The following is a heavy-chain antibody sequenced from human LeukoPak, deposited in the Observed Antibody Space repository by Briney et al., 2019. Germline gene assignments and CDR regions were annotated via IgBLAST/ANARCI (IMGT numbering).Heavy chain of an antibody. CDR2: IYYSGNT. CDR1: GGSITSYY. D-gene: IGHD3-16*02. J-gene: IGHJ5*02. CDR3: ARSPSVLRLGELSSPLHH. Sequence: SETLSLTCTVSGGSITSYYWSWIRQPPGKGLEWIGYIYYSGNTNYNPSLKSRVTISVDTSKNQFSLKLSSVTAADTAVYYCARSPSVLRLGELSSPLHHWGQGALVTVTS. V-gene: IGHV4-59*01.